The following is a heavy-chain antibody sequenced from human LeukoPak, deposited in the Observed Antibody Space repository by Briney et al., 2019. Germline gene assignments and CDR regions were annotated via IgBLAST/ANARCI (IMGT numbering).Heavy chain of an antibody. J-gene: IGHJ4*02. Sequence: SETLSLTCTVSGGSISSSSYYWGWIRQPPGKGLEWIGSTYYSGSTYYNPSLKSRVTISVDTSKNQFSLKLSSVTAADTAVYYCARRSGSYYEYYFDYWGQGTLVTVSS. CDR3: ARRSGSYYEYYFDY. CDR1: GGSISSSSYY. V-gene: IGHV4-39*01. D-gene: IGHD1-26*01. CDR2: TYYSGST.